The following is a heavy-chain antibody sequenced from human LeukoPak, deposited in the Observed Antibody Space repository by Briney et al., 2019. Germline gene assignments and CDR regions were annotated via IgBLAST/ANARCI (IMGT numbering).Heavy chain of an antibody. CDR1: GFTFSTYW. J-gene: IGHJ4*02. CDR2: INSDESST. D-gene: IGHD2-15*01. Sequence: GGSLRLSCAASGFTFSTYWMHWVRHAPGKGLVWVSRINSDESSTTYADSVKGRFTISRDNAENTLYLQMNSLRAEDTAVYYCAKSRRAYCSGGSCFGLWDYWGQGTLVTVSS. V-gene: IGHV3-74*01. CDR3: AKSRRAYCSGGSCFGLWDY.